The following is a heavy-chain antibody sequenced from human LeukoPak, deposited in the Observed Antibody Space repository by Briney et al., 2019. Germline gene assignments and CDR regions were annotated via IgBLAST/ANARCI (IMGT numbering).Heavy chain of an antibody. D-gene: IGHD4-17*01. CDR3: AKERQTGDYFTSDF. Sequence: PGGSLRLSCAASGFTVSSNYMSWVRQAPGKGLEWVSVIYSGGSTYYADSVKGQFTISRDNSKSTVYLQMNSLRADDTAVYYCAKERQTGDYFTSDFWGQGTLVTVSS. CDR1: GFTVSSNY. J-gene: IGHJ4*02. V-gene: IGHV3-53*01. CDR2: IYSGGST.